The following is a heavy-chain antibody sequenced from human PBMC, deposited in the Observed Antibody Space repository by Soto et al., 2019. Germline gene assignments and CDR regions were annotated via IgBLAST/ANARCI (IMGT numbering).Heavy chain of an antibody. V-gene: IGHV1-69*02. D-gene: IGHD3-22*01. CDR3: ARGGYYYDSSGYYFFDY. CDR2: IIPILGIA. J-gene: IGHJ4*02. Sequence: QVQLVQSGAEVKKPGSSVKVSCKASGGTFSSYTISWVRQAPGQGLEWMGRIIPILGIANYAQKFQGRVTITADKSTSTAYMELSSLRSEDTAVYYCARGGYYYDSSGYYFFDYWGQGTLVTVSS. CDR1: GGTFSSYT.